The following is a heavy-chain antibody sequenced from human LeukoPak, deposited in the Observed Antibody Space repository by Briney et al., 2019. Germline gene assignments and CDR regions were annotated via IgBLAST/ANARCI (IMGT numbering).Heavy chain of an antibody. D-gene: IGHD1-26*01. CDR2: IYPGDSDT. CDR3: ARRGYIVGAPWYGMDV. J-gene: IGHJ6*02. CDR1: GYSFTSYW. Sequence: GESLQISFKGSGYSFTSYWIGWVRQMPGKGLGWMGIIYPGDSDTRYSPSFQGQVTISADKSISTAYLQWSSLKASDTAMYYCARRGYIVGAPWYGMDVWGQGTTVTVSS. V-gene: IGHV5-51*01.